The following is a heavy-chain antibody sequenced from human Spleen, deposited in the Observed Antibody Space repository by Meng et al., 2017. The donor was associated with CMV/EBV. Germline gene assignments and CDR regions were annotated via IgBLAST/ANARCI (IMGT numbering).Heavy chain of an antibody. V-gene: IGHV3-74*01. D-gene: IGHD1-26*01. CDR2: INSDGSAT. CDR1: GFTFSSYW. CDR3: ALSRSHDY. Sequence: GESLKISCAASGFTFSSYWMHWVRLAPGKGLVWVSHINSDGSATSYADSVKGRFTISRDNAKNTLYLQINSLRAEDTAVYYCALSRSHDYWGQGTLVTVSS. J-gene: IGHJ4*02.